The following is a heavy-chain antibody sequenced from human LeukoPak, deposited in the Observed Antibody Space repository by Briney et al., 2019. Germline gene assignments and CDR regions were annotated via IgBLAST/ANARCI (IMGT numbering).Heavy chain of an antibody. CDR2: FYYSGST. CDR3: ARAGPIVVVVAALGGFDP. J-gene: IGHJ5*02. D-gene: IGHD2-15*01. CDR1: GGSISSGDYY. V-gene: IGHV4-30-4*01. Sequence: SETLSLTCTVSGGSISSGDYYWSWIRQPPGKGLEWIGYFYYSGSTYYNPSLKSRVTISVDTSKNQFSLKLSSVTAADTAVYYCARAGPIVVVVAALGGFDPWGQGTLVTVSS.